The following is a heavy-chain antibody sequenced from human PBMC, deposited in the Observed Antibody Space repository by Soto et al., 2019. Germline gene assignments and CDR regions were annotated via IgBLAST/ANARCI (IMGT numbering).Heavy chain of an antibody. CDR3: ARDTFGGAYDFWH. Sequence: EVQLVESGGGLVQPGGSLRLSCAASGFTVSNFYMTWVRQAPGTGLEWVSVISSGSSTYYADSVKGRFTISRDNSKNTLYLEMNRLRAGDTAVYYCARDTFGGAYDFWHGGQGTLVTVSS. D-gene: IGHD3-3*01. V-gene: IGHV3-66*01. CDR2: ISSGSST. J-gene: IGHJ4*02. CDR1: GFTVSNFY.